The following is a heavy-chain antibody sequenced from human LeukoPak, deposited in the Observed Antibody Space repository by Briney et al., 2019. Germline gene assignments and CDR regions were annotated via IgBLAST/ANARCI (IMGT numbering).Heavy chain of an antibody. Sequence: PSETLSLTCTLSGGSISNFYWSWIRQSPEKGLEWVGQIHYSGSTTYNPSLESRITISVDTSENQFSLKLSSVTAADTAIYHCARRGSHYYYYMDVWGKGTTVTVSS. CDR3: ARRGSHYYYYMDV. D-gene: IGHD6-6*01. CDR2: IHYSGST. V-gene: IGHV4-59*08. CDR1: GGSISNFY. J-gene: IGHJ6*03.